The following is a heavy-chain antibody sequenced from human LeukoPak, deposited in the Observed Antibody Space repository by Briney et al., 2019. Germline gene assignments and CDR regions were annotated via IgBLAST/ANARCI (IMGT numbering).Heavy chain of an antibody. Sequence: PSETLSLTCTVSGGSISSYYWSWIRQPPGKGPEWIGYIYYSGSTNYNPSLKSRVTISVDTSKNQFSLKLSSVTAADTAVYYCASGIAVAGLDYWGLGTLVTVSS. D-gene: IGHD6-19*01. CDR1: GGSISSYY. V-gene: IGHV4-59*01. CDR2: IYYSGST. CDR3: ASGIAVAGLDY. J-gene: IGHJ4*02.